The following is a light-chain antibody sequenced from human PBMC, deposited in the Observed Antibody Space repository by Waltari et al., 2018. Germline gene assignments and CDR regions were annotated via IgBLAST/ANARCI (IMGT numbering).Light chain of an antibody. J-gene: IGLJ2*01. CDR3: QAWDSSTVV. CDR2: HVS. CDR1: KLGDKY. V-gene: IGLV3-1*01. Sequence: SYELTQPPSVSVSPGQTASITCSGDKLGDKYACWYQQKPGQSPVLVIYHVSSRPSEIPGRFSGSNSGNTATLTISGTQAVDEADYYCQAWDSSTVVFGGGTKLTVL.